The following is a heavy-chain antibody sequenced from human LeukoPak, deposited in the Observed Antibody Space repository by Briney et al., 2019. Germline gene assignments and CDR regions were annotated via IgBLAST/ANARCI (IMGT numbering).Heavy chain of an antibody. CDR1: GCSFTSYW. CDR2: IYPGDSDT. V-gene: IGHV5-51*01. CDR3: ASGSIYDSSAYYFDY. J-gene: IGHJ4*02. D-gene: IGHD3-22*01. Sequence: GESLKISCKGSGCSFTSYWIGWVRQMPGKGLEWMGIIYPGDSDTRYSPSFQGQVTISADKSISTAYLQWSSLKASDTAMYYCASGSIYDSSAYYFDYWGQGTLVTVSS.